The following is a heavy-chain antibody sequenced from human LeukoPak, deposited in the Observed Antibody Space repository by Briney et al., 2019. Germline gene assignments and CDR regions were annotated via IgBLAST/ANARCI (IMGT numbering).Heavy chain of an antibody. CDR1: GFTVSSNY. V-gene: IGHV3-53*01. J-gene: IGHJ4*02. Sequence: PGGSLRLSCAASGFTVSSNYMSWVRQAPGKGLEWVSVIYSGGSTYYADSVKGRFTISRDNSKNTLYLQMNSLRAEDTAVYYCARPARDSSGLSETYFDYWGQGTLVTVSS. D-gene: IGHD3-22*01. CDR2: IYSGGST. CDR3: ARPARDSSGLSETYFDY.